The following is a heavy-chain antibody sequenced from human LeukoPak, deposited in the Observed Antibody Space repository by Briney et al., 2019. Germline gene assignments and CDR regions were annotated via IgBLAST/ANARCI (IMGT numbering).Heavy chain of an antibody. CDR2: ISWSGDRM. J-gene: IGHJ4*02. Sequence: GGSLRLSCAASGFTFEDHVMHWVRQALGKGLEWVSSISWSGDRMGYADAVKGRFTISGDSAKNSLFLQMNSLRVEDTALYYCAKDLGGSATTVWGQGTLVTVSS. D-gene: IGHD2-2*01. V-gene: IGHV3-9*01. CDR3: AKDLGGSATTV. CDR1: GFTFEDHV.